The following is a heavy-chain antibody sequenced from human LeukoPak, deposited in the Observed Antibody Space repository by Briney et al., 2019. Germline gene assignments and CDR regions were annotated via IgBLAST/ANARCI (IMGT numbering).Heavy chain of an antibody. CDR1: RFSFSSYW. J-gene: IGHJ6*02. CDR3: VRDRYYGMDV. Sequence: PGGSLRLSCAASRFSFSSYWMHWVRQAPGKGLVWVSRIKSDGISTTYADSVKGRFTISRDNAKNTLYLQMNSLRAEDTAVYYCVRDRYYGMDVWGQGTTVTVFS. CDR2: IKSDGIST. V-gene: IGHV3-74*01.